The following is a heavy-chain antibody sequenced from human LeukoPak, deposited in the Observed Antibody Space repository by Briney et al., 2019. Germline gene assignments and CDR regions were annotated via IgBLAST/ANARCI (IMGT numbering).Heavy chain of an antibody. CDR2: IYYSGST. J-gene: IGHJ3*02. D-gene: IGHD2-2*02. CDR3: AREWEEGYCSSTSCYKYAFDI. CDR1: GGSISSHY. V-gene: IGHV4-59*11. Sequence: SETLSFTCTVSGGSISSHYWSWIRQPPGKGLEWIGYIYYSGSTNDNPSLKSRVTISVDTSRNQFSLKLSSVTAADTAVYYCAREWEEGYCSSTSCYKYAFDIWGQGTMVTVSS.